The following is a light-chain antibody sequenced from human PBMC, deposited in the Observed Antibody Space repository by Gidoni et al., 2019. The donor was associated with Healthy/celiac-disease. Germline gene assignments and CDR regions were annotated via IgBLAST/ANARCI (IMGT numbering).Light chain of an antibody. CDR3: QSYDSSRAHVV. J-gene: IGLJ2*01. CDR2: GNS. Sequence: QSVLTQPPSVSGAPGQRVTISCTGSSSNIGAGYDVHWYQQLPGTAPNLLIYGNSNRPSGVPDRFSGSKSGTSASLAITGLQAEDEADYYCQSYDSSRAHVVFGGGTKLXV. CDR1: SSNIGAGYD. V-gene: IGLV1-40*01.